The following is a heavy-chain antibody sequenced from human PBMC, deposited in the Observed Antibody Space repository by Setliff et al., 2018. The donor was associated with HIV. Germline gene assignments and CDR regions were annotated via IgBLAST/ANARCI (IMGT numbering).Heavy chain of an antibody. CDR3: ARTILRYFGWENPLPDAFDI. V-gene: IGHV1-18*01. D-gene: IGHD3-9*01. CDR2: INTYKGNT. Sequence: ASVKVSCKTSRYTFTSYGISWVRQAPGQGLEWMGWINTYKGNTNYAQKVQGRVTMTKDTSTSTAYLGVRSLRSDDTAVYYCARTILRYFGWENPLPDAFDIWGQGTMVTVSS. CDR1: RYTFTSYG. J-gene: IGHJ3*02.